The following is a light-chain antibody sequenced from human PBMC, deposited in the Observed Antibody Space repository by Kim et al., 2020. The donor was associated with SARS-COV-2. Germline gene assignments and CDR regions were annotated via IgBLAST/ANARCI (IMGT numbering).Light chain of an antibody. CDR1: QSISNC. CDR3: QQTSFFPLT. Sequence: ASEGARFTITCRASQSISNCLVWYQQKPGKAPKVLISDVLILQSGVPSRFRGSGFGTEFPLTISSLQPVIFAPYYCQQTSFFPLTFGGGTKVDIK. V-gene: IGKV1-12*01. J-gene: IGKJ4*01. CDR2: DVL.